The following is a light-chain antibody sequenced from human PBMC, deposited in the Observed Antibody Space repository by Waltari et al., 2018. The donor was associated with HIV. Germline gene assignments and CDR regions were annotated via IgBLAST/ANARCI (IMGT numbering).Light chain of an antibody. CDR2: WAS. CDR3: QQYYSLPPT. V-gene: IGKV4-1*01. CDR1: RNLPYNSDNKNY. Sequence: IIMTQPPDSLAVSPGESVPINCKSGRNLPYNSDNKNYLPWSPQQPGQAPRVLISWASTRPVGVPSSIRTFGVPERFSGSGSGTNFSLTIGNLQEDDVAVYYCQQYYSLPPTFGGGTRVERK. J-gene: IGKJ4*01.